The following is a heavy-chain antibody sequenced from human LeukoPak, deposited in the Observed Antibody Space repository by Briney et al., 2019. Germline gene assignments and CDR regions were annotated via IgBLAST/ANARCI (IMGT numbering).Heavy chain of an antibody. Sequence: GGSLRLSCAASGFTFSSYGMHWVRQAPGKGLEWVAVISYDGSNKYYADSVKGRFTISRDNSKNTLYLQMNSLRAEDTAVYYCAKTGASYYDSSGYSLDYFDYWGQGTLVTVSS. J-gene: IGHJ4*02. CDR2: ISYDGSNK. CDR1: GFTFSSYG. V-gene: IGHV3-30*18. CDR3: AKTGASYYDSSGYSLDYFDY. D-gene: IGHD3-22*01.